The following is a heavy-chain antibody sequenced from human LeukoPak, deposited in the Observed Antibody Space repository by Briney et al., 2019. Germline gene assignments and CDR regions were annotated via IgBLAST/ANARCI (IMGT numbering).Heavy chain of an antibody. J-gene: IGHJ4*02. V-gene: IGHV1-2*04. CDR3: ARGESSALGEVDY. Sequence: ASVKVSCKASGYTFTGYYMHWVRQAPGQGLEWMGWINPNSGGTNYAQKFQGWVTMTRDTSISTAYMELSGLRSDDTAVYYCARGESSALGEVDYWGQGTLVTVSS. CDR1: GYTFTGYY. CDR2: INPNSGGT. D-gene: IGHD3-16*01.